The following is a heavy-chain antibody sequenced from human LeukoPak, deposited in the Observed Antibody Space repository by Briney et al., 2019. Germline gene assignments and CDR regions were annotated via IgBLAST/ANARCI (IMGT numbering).Heavy chain of an antibody. CDR3: ARDRRYYDSSGYIRGFDY. D-gene: IGHD3-22*01. CDR1: GGSISSNNW. Sequence: SETLSLTCAVSGGSISSNNWWSWVRQPPGKGLEWIGEIYHSGSTNYNPSLKSRVTISVDKSKNQFSLKLSSVTAADTAVYYCARDRRYYDSSGYIRGFDYWGQGTLVTVSS. J-gene: IGHJ4*02. V-gene: IGHV4-4*02. CDR2: IYHSGST.